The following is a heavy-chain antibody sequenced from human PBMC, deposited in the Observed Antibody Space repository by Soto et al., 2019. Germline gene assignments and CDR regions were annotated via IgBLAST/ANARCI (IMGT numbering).Heavy chain of an antibody. CDR1: GGSISSYY. CDR2: IYTSGST. D-gene: IGHD2-2*01. CDR3: ARGSRRGYCSSTSCYGDGMGV. Sequence: SETLSLTCTVSGGSISSYYWSWIRQPAGKGLEWIGRIYTSGSTNYNPSLKSRVTMSVDTSKNQFSLKLSSVTAADTAVYYCARGSRRGYCSSTSCYGDGMGVWGQGTTVTVSS. V-gene: IGHV4-4*07. J-gene: IGHJ6*02.